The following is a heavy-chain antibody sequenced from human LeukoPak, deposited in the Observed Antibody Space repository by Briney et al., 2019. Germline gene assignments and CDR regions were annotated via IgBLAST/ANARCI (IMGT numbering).Heavy chain of an antibody. CDR1: GFTFSSYA. D-gene: IGHD6-19*01. CDR2: ISYDGSNK. V-gene: IGHV3-30-3*01. Sequence: GRSLRLSCAASGFTFSSYAMHWVRQAPGKGLEWVAVISYDGSNKYYADSVKGRFTISRDNAKNSLYLQMNSLRAEDTAVYYCARGGSSGWYSFDYWGQGTLVTVSS. J-gene: IGHJ4*02. CDR3: ARGGSSGWYSFDY.